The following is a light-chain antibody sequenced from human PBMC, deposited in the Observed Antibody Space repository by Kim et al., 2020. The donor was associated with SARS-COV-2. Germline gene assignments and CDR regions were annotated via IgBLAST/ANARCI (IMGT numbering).Light chain of an antibody. V-gene: IGKV1D-8*02. CDR3: QQYYSFPYT. CDR2: DAS. CDR1: QGISCY. Sequence: AIWMTQSPSTLSASTGDRVTITCRTSQGISCYLAWYQQKPGKAPELLIYDASTLENGVPSRFSGSGSGTDFTLTISCLQSEDFATYYCQQYYSFPYTFGQGTKLEI. J-gene: IGKJ2*01.